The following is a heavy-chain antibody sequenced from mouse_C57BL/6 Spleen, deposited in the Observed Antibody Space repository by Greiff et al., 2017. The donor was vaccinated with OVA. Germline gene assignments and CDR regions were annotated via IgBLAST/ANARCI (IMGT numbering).Heavy chain of an antibody. J-gene: IGHJ2*01. Sequence: VQLQQPGAELVRPGSSVKLSCKASGYTFTSYWMHWVKQRPIQGLEWIGNIDPSDSETHYNQKFKDKATLTVDKSSSTAYMQLSSLTSEDSAVYYCAREDWDVGYFDYWGQGTTLTVSS. D-gene: IGHD4-1*01. V-gene: IGHV1-52*01. CDR1: GYTFTSYW. CDR3: AREDWDVGYFDY. CDR2: IDPSDSET.